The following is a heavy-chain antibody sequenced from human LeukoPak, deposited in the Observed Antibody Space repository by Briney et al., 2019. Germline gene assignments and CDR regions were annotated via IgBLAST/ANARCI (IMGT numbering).Heavy chain of an antibody. Sequence: GGSLRLSCAASGFTFDDYAMHWVRQAPGKGLEWVSLISWDGGSTYYADSVKGRFTISRDNSKNFLYLQMNSLRAEDTALYYCAKDMAAYYYASGNIDYWGQGTLVTVSS. CDR1: GFTFDDYA. J-gene: IGHJ4*02. V-gene: IGHV3-43D*03. CDR3: AKDMAAYYYASGNIDY. CDR2: ISWDGGST. D-gene: IGHD3-10*01.